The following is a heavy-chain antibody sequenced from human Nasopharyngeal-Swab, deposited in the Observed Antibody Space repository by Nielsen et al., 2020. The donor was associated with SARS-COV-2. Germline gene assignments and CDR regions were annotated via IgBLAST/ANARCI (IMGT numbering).Heavy chain of an antibody. J-gene: IGHJ2*01. CDR2: ISWNSGSI. D-gene: IGHD5-18*01. CDR1: GFAFDDYA. V-gene: IGHV3-9*01. Sequence: SYAASGFAFDDYAMHWVRQAPGKGLEWVSGISWNSGSIGCADSVKGRFTISRDNAKNSLYLQMNSLRAEDTALYYRAKVSGYSYGTYWYFDLWGRGTLVTVSS. CDR3: AKVSGYSYGTYWYFDL.